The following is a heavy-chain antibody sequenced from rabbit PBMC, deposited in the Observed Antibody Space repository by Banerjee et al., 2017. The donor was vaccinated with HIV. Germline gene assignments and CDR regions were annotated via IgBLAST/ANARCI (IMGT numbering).Heavy chain of an antibody. J-gene: IGHJ4*01. CDR2: IDPVFRST. CDR3: VSYDDYGDRNL. CDR1: GFDVSSYG. D-gene: IGHD2-1*01. V-gene: IGHV1S47*01. Sequence: QEQLKETGGGLVQPGGSLTLSCKASGFDVSSYGVSWVRQAPGKGLEWIGYIDPVFRSTYYASWVNGRFTISSHNAQNTLYLQLNSLTAADTATYFCVSYDDYGDRNLWGPGTLVTVS.